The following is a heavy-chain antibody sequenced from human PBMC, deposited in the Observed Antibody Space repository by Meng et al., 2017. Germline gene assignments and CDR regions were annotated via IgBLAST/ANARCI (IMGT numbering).Heavy chain of an antibody. CDR3: VTSSGYSSTWGPFDY. D-gene: IGHD6-13*01. Sequence: ASVKVSCKPSGYTFTAYYIHWVRQAPGQGPEWLGWISLSSGATNYVQKYLGRVSLTRDTSITTAYMELSTLISNDTAIYYCVTSSGYSSTWGPFDYWGQGTLVTVSS. J-gene: IGHJ4*02. CDR2: ISLSSGAT. V-gene: IGHV1-2*02. CDR1: GYTFTAYY.